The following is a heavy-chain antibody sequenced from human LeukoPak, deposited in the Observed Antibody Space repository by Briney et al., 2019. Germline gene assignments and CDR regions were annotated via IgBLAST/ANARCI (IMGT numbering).Heavy chain of an antibody. J-gene: IGHJ4*02. CDR2: ISYDGTNE. D-gene: IGHD1-26*01. V-gene: IGHV3-30*04. CDR1: GFSFSSYT. Sequence: GGSLRLSCAGSGFSFSSYTMHWVRQAPGKGLEWVAIISYDGTNEYYADSVKGRFTISRDNSKNTLYLQMNSLRAEDTAVYYCAREAVGPTLKYYFNYWGQGTLVTVSS. CDR3: AREAVGPTLKYYFNY.